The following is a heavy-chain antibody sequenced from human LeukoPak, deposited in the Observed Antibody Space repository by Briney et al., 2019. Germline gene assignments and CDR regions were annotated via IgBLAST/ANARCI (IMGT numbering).Heavy chain of an antibody. D-gene: IGHD3-16*01. Sequence: GGSLRLSCAASGFTFSSYSMNWVRQAPGKGLEWVSYISSSSSTIYYADSVKGRFTISRDNAKNSLYLQMNSLRAEDTAIYYCAKWQDVIHWGYFDSWGQGTLVTVS. V-gene: IGHV3-48*01. CDR2: ISSSSSTI. CDR1: GFTFSSYS. J-gene: IGHJ4*02. CDR3: AKWQDVIHWGYFDS.